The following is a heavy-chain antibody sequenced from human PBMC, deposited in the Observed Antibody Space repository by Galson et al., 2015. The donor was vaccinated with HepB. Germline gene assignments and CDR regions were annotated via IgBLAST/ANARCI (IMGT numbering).Heavy chain of an antibody. CDR1: GYTFTSYY. CDR3: ARGGSSGWYRGIYFDY. CDR2: INPSGGST. D-gene: IGHD6-19*01. Sequence: SVKVSCKASGYTFTSYYMHWVRQAPGQGLEWMGIINPSGGSTSYAQKLQGRVTMTRDTSTSTVYMELSSLRSEDTAVYYCARGGSSGWYRGIYFDYWGQGTLVTVSS. J-gene: IGHJ4*02. V-gene: IGHV1-46*04.